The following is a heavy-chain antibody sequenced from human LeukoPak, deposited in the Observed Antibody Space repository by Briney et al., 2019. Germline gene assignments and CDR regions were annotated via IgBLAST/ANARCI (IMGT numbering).Heavy chain of an antibody. Sequence: GGSLRLSCAASGFTFSSYAMHWVRQAPGKGLEWVAVISYDGSNKYYADSVKGRFTISRDNSKNTLYLQMNSLRAEDMAVYYCARDNHAFDYWGQGTLVTVSS. CDR1: GFTFSSYA. V-gene: IGHV3-30-3*01. CDR3: ARDNHAFDY. J-gene: IGHJ4*02. CDR2: ISYDGSNK.